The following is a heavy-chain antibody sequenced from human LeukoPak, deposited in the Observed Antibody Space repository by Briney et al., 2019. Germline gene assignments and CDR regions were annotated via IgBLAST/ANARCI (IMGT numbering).Heavy chain of an antibody. CDR1: GFTFSTYA. V-gene: IGHV3-23*01. CDR3: ARGGILDY. CDR2: ISYSGGTT. J-gene: IGHJ4*02. D-gene: IGHD3-9*01. Sequence: GGSLRLSCAASGFTFSTYAMNWVRQAPGKGLVWVSTISYSGGTTYYADSVKGRFTISRDNAKNSLYLQMNSLRAEDTAVYYCARGGILDYWGQGTLVTVSS.